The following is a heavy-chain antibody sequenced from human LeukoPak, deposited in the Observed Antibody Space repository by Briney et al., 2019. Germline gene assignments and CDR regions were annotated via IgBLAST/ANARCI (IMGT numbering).Heavy chain of an antibody. D-gene: IGHD5-18*01. J-gene: IGHJ4*02. CDR1: GFTFSSYN. CDR2: ISGGSTVI. CDR3: ARTRGYNYGYSDD. V-gene: IGHV3-48*01. Sequence: GRSLRLSCAASGFTFSSYNMNWVSQAPGKGLGWDSYISGGSTVIDYADSVRGRFTISRDNAKNSLYLQMNSLRGEDTAVYYCARTRGYNYGYSDDWGQGTLVTVSS.